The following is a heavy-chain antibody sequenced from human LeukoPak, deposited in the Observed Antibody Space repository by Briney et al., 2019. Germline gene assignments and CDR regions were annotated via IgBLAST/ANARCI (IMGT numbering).Heavy chain of an antibody. D-gene: IGHD3-22*01. V-gene: IGHV4-59*08. CDR2: IYSSGST. J-gene: IGHJ4*02. CDR3: ARHAHYYDSSGYLPYYFDY. CDR1: GGSLSSYY. Sequence: SETLSLTCTVSGGSLSSYYWSWIRQPPGKGLEWIGYIYSSGSTNYNPSLKSRVTISVDTSKNQFSLKLNSVTAADTAVYYCARHAHYYDSSGYLPYYFDYWGQGTLVTVSS.